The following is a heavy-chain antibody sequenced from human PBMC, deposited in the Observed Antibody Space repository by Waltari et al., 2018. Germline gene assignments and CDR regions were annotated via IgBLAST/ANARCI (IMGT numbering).Heavy chain of an antibody. D-gene: IGHD5-18*01. CDR3: ARDREYTNWYFDL. J-gene: IGHJ2*01. CDR1: GFTVSSHY. Sequence: EVQLVESGGGLIQPGGSLRLSCAASGFTVSSHYMSWVRQAPGKGLGWVSVIYSGCSTYYADSVKGRFTISRDNSKNTLYLQMNSLRAEDTAVYYCARDREYTNWYFDLWGRGTLVTVSS. CDR2: IYSGCST. V-gene: IGHV3-53*01.